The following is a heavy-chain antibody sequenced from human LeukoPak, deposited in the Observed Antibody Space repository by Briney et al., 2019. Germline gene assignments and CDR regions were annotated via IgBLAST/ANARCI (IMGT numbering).Heavy chain of an antibody. Sequence: GGSLRLSCAASGFTFSSYSMNWVRQAPGKGLEWVSSISSSSSYIYYADSVKGRFTISRDNAKNSLYLQMNSLRAEDTAVYYCARGGWRYCSSTSCYTDYWGQGTLVTVSS. V-gene: IGHV3-21*01. CDR3: ARGGWRYCSSTSCYTDY. CDR1: GFTFSSYS. J-gene: IGHJ4*02. D-gene: IGHD2-2*02. CDR2: ISSSSSYI.